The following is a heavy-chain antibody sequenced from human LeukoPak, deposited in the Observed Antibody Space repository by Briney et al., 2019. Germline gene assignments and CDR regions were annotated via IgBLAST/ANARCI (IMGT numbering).Heavy chain of an antibody. V-gene: IGHV3-64*01. D-gene: IGHD1-26*01. CDR2: ISNNGGST. Sequence: GGSLRLSCVASGFTFSSYAMHWVRQASGKGLEYVSAISNNGGSTYYANSVKGRFTISRDNSKNTLSLQMGSLRAEDKAVYYCARGDSGSHLDYWGRGSLVTVSS. CDR3: ARGDSGSHLDY. CDR1: GFTFSSYA. J-gene: IGHJ4*02.